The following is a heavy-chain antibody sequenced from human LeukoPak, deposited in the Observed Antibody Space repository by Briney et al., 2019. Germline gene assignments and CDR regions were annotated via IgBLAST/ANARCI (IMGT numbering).Heavy chain of an antibody. Sequence: SETLSLTCTVSGGSVSSGGHYWSWIRQHPGKGLEWIGYIYYSGSTYYNPSLKSRITISVDTSKNQFSLKLSSVTAADTAVYYCANSAGVVLVPAAITYWGQGTLATVSS. V-gene: IGHV4-31*03. D-gene: IGHD2-2*01. CDR2: IYYSGST. CDR3: ANSAGVVLVPAAITY. CDR1: GGSVSSGGHY. J-gene: IGHJ4*02.